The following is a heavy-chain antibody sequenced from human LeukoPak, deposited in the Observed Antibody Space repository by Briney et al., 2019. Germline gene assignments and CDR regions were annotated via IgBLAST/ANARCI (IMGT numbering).Heavy chain of an antibody. CDR3: ARDVGVPGIPLDY. Sequence: GGSLRLSCAASGFPFTSYAIHWVRQAPGKGLEGGAIVSANGFDKYYGDSVRARFTISRDNSKNTVYLQMSSLRVEDTALYFCARDVGVPGIPLDYWGPGTLVTVSS. V-gene: IGHV3-30*04. CDR1: GFPFTSYA. CDR2: VSANGFDK. J-gene: IGHJ4*02. D-gene: IGHD1-20*01.